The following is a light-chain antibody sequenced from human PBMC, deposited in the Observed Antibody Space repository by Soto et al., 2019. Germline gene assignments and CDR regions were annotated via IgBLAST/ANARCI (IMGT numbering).Light chain of an antibody. Sequence: PGERATLSCRASQSVSSYLAWYQQKPGQAPRLLISGASNRATGIPARFSGSGSGTDFTLTISSLEPEDFAVYYCQQRSNWPITFGQGTKVEI. CDR3: QQRSNWPIT. V-gene: IGKV3-11*01. J-gene: IGKJ1*01. CDR1: QSVSSY. CDR2: GAS.